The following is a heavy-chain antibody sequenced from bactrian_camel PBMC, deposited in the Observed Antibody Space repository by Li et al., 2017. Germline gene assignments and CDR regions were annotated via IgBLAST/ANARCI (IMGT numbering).Heavy chain of an antibody. D-gene: IGHD6*01. CDR1: GFTFSSST. CDR3: ATAEGSWYGVYKH. J-gene: IGHJ4*01. V-gene: IGHV3S31*01. Sequence: VQLVESGGGLVEPGGSLTLSCAASGFTFSSSTMSWVRQAPGKGLEWVSRINSGGGVTYYADSLKGRFTISRDSAKNTLYLQMNSLKSSDTAHYWCATAEGSWYGVYKHWGQGTQVTVS. CDR2: INSGGGVT.